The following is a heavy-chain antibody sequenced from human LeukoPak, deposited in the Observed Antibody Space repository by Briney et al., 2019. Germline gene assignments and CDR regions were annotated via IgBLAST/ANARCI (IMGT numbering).Heavy chain of an antibody. CDR1: GGSFSGYY. Sequence: SETLSLTCAVYGGSFSGYYWSWIRQPPGKGLEWIGEINHGGSTNYNPSLKSRVTISVDTSKNQFSLKLSSVTAADTAVYYCARTDIVVVPAAPDAFDIWGQGTMVTVSS. D-gene: IGHD2-2*01. CDR2: INHGGST. V-gene: IGHV4-34*01. CDR3: ARTDIVVVPAAPDAFDI. J-gene: IGHJ3*02.